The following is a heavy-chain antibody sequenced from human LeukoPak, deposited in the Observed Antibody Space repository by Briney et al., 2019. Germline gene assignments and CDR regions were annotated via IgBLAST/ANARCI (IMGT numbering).Heavy chain of an antibody. CDR2: IYYSGST. J-gene: IGHJ4*02. Sequence: SETLSLTCTVSGGSIGSYYWGWIRQPPGKGLEWIGYIYYSGSTNYNPSLKSRVTISVDTSKNQFSLKLSSVTAADTAVYYCARVAYSGYDYRGYFDYWDQGTLVTVSS. V-gene: IGHV4-59*12. D-gene: IGHD5-12*01. CDR3: ARVAYSGYDYRGYFDY. CDR1: GGSIGSYY.